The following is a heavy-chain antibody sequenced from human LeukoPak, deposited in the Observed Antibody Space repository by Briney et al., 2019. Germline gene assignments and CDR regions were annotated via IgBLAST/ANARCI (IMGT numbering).Heavy chain of an antibody. Sequence: PGGSLRLSCAASGFTFDKSWMSWVRQAPGKGLEWVANINHEGGDIQYVDSVKGRFTISRDNAKDSAYLQMNSLRAEDTAVYHCATYINWVAGDVWGQGTTVTVSS. J-gene: IGHJ6*02. CDR2: INHEGGDI. CDR3: ATYINWVAGDV. CDR1: GFTFDKSW. D-gene: IGHD1-1*01. V-gene: IGHV3-7*01.